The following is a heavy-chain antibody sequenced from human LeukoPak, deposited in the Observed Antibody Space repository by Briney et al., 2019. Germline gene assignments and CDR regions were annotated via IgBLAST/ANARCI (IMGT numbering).Heavy chain of an antibody. CDR2: ISYAGRNE. CDR1: GFNFSSYG. D-gene: IGHD1-26*01. V-gene: IGHV3-30*18. J-gene: IGHJ3*02. Sequence: GGSLRLSCAASGFNFSSYGMHWVRQAPGKGLEWVAVISYAGRNEYSAASLKGRLTSSRDNSKNTLYLQMNSLRAEDTAVYYCAKDLPPKWELPFDAFDIWGQGTMVTVSS. CDR3: AKDLPPKWELPFDAFDI.